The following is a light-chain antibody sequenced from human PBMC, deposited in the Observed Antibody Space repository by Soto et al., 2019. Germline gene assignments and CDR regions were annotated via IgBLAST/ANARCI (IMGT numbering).Light chain of an antibody. V-gene: IGLV2-8*01. CDR1: SSDVGGYNY. J-gene: IGLJ1*01. CDR3: SSYAGSSNV. CDR2: EVN. Sequence: QSVLTQPPSASGSPGQSVASSCTGSSSDVGGYNYVSWYQQHPGKAPKLMIYEVNKRPSGVPDRFSGSKSGNTASLTVSGLQAEDEADYYCSSYAGSSNVFGTGTKVNV.